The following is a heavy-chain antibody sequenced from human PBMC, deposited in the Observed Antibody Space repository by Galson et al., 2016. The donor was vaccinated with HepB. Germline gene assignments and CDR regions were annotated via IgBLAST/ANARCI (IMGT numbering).Heavy chain of an antibody. CDR2: ISWNSRSI. Sequence: LRLSCAASGFTFDDYAMHWVRQAPGKGLEWVSGISWNSRSIGYGDSVKGRFTISRDSAKNSLYLQMNSLRAEDTALYYCAKVCRDGYNLNDAYDMWGQGTMVTVSS. CDR3: AKVCRDGYNLNDAYDM. V-gene: IGHV3-9*01. J-gene: IGHJ3*02. D-gene: IGHD5-24*01. CDR1: GFTFDDYA.